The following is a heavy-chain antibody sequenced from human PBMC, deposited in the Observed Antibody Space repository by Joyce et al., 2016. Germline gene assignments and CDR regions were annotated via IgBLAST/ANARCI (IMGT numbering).Heavy chain of an antibody. CDR3: ARERNFGDLSFDP. CDR2: MKPNSGNT. D-gene: IGHD4-17*01. CDR1: GYTFTSYD. Sequence: QVQLVQSGAEVKKPGASVKVSCKASGYTFTSYDITWVLQATGQGLEWMGWMKPNSGNTGYAQKFQGRVTMTWNTSISTAYMELSSLRSGDTAIYYCARERNFGDLSFDPWGQGTLVTVSS. V-gene: IGHV1-8*01. J-gene: IGHJ5*02.